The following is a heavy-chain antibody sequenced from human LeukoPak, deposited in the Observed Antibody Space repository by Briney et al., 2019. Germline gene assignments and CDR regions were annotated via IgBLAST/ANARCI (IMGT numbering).Heavy chain of an antibody. V-gene: IGHV4-59*08. CDR2: IYYSGIT. CDR3: ARRASYKAAEYWFDP. Sequence: SETLSLTCTVSGGSISSYYWSWIRQPPGKGLEGIGYIYYSGITNYNPSLKSRVTTSVDTSKNQFSLKLSSVTAADTAVYYCARRASYKAAEYWFDPWGQGTLVTVSS. CDR1: GGSISSYY. J-gene: IGHJ5*02. D-gene: IGHD6-13*01.